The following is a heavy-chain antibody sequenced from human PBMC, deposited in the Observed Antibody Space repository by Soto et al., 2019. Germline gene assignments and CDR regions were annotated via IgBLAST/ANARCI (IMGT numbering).Heavy chain of an antibody. Sequence: QVQLQESGPGLVKPSETLSLTCTVSGGSIYRYYWNWIRQPPEKGLEWIGYISYSGSTNYNPSLKSRVTMSVDMSNNRFSLKLTSLTAADTAIYYCARTIGDWNPVDSWGQGTLVTVSS. D-gene: IGHD1-1*01. CDR1: GGSIYRYY. V-gene: IGHV4-59*01. CDR3: ARTIGDWNPVDS. J-gene: IGHJ4*02. CDR2: ISYSGST.